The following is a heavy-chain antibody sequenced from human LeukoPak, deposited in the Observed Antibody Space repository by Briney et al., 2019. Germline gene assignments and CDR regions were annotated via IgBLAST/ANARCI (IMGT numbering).Heavy chain of an antibody. D-gene: IGHD3-16*01. CDR3: AKIPQVATYTVPNFDF. V-gene: IGHV3-30*02. Sequence: GGSLRLSCGVSGFTFSSYGMHWVRQAPGKGLEWVAYIRYDGSNRHYADSVKGRFTISRDNSKNTLYLQMNSLRAEDTAVYYCAKIPQVATYTVPNFDFWGQGTLVTVSS. CDR2: IRYDGSNR. J-gene: IGHJ4*02. CDR1: GFTFSSYG.